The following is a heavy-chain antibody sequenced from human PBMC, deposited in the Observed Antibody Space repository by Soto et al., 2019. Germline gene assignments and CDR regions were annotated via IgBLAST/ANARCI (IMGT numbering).Heavy chain of an antibody. CDR1: GFTFSSYA. CDR2: ISGSGGST. V-gene: IGHV3-23*01. CDR3: AKSLPWFGEVGLTYYYYGMDV. J-gene: IGHJ6*02. Sequence: TGGSLRLSCAASGFTFSSYAMSWVRQAPGKGLEWVSAISGSGGSTYYADSVKGRFTISRDNSKNTLYLQMNSLRAEDTAVYYCAKSLPWFGEVGLTYYYYGMDVWGQGTTVTVSS. D-gene: IGHD3-10*01.